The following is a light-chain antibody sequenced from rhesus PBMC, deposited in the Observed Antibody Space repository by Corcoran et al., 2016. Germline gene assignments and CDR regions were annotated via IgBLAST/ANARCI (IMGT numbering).Light chain of an antibody. V-gene: IGKV1-94*01. J-gene: IGKJ2*01. CDR1: QGINKE. CDR3: LHDYSTPFS. Sequence: DIQMTQSPSSLSASVGDRVTVTCRASQGINKELSWYQHKPGKAPPLLIYASSTLHTGVSSRFSGSGSGTDFTLTISSLQPEDVATYYCLHDYSTPFSFGQGTKVEIK. CDR2: ASS.